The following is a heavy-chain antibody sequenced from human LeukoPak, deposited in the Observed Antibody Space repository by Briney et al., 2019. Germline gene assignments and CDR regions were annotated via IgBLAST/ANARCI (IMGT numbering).Heavy chain of an antibody. V-gene: IGHV3-74*01. J-gene: IGHJ5*02. Sequence: GRSLRLSCAASGFTFSSYAVHWVRQAPGKGLVWVSRISYDGGDPSYADSVKGRFTISRDNAKNTLYLQMNSLTAEDTAVYYCARGYSSRLYNWLDPWGQGTLVTVSS. CDR1: GFTFSSYA. D-gene: IGHD6-13*01. CDR2: ISYDGGDP. CDR3: ARGYSSRLYNWLDP.